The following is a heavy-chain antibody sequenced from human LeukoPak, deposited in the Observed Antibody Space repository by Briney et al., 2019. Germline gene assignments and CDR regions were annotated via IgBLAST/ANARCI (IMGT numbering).Heavy chain of an antibody. CDR2: INPNNGGT. CDR1: GYTFTGYY. J-gene: IGHJ4*02. CDR3: ARDKYTGYETFDY. V-gene: IGHV1-2*02. D-gene: IGHD5-12*01. Sequence: ASVKVSCKASGYTFTGYYIHWVRQAPGQGLEWMGWINPNNGGTNYAQKFQGRVTMTRDTSISTAYMELNRQTSDDTAVYYCARDKYTGYETFDYWGQGTPVTVSS.